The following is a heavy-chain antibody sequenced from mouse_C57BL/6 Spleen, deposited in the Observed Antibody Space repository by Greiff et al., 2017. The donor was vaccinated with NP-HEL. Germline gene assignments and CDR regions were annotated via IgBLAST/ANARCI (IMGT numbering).Heavy chain of an antibody. CDR1: GYTFTSYG. Sequence: QVQLKQSGAELARPGASVKLSCKASGYTFTSYGISWVKQRTGQGLEWIGEIYPRSGNTYYNEKFKGKATLTADKSSSTAYMELRSLTSEDSAVYFCARGDYGSSFYWGQGTLVTVSA. J-gene: IGHJ3*01. CDR3: ARGDYGSSFY. CDR2: IYPRSGNT. V-gene: IGHV1-81*01. D-gene: IGHD1-1*01.